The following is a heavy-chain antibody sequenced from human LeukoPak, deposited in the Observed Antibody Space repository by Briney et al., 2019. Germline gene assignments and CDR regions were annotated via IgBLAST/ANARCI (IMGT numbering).Heavy chain of an antibody. V-gene: IGHV4-34*01. CDR3: ARLVRTPFSTFDF. CDR2: INHSGST. J-gene: IGHJ4*02. D-gene: IGHD1-26*01. Sequence: SETLSLTCAVYGGSFSGYYWSWIRQPPGKGLEWIGEINHSGSTNYNPSLKSRVTISVDTSKNQFSLKLSSVTAADTAVYYCARLVRTPFSTFDFWGQGTLVTVSS. CDR1: GGSFSGYY.